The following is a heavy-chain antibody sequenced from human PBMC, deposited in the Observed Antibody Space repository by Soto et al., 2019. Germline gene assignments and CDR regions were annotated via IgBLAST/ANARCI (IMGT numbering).Heavy chain of an antibody. CDR3: ARDLGYYDSSGRRSAFDI. J-gene: IGHJ3*02. Sequence: EVQLVESGGGLVKPGGSLRLSCAASGFTFSSYSMNWVRQAPGKGLEWVSSISSSSSYIYYADSVKGRFTISRDNAKNSLDLQMNSLRAEDTAVYYCARDLGYYDSSGRRSAFDIWGQGTMVTVSS. CDR2: ISSSSSYI. V-gene: IGHV3-21*01. D-gene: IGHD3-22*01. CDR1: GFTFSSYS.